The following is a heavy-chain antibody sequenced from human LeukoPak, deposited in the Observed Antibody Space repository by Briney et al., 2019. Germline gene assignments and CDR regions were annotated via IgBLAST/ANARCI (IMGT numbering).Heavy chain of an antibody. D-gene: IGHD3-22*01. CDR1: GGSISSYY. CDR3: ARIETDYYDSSGYYRGAFGY. Sequence: SETLSLTCTVSGGSISSYYWSWIRQPPGKGLEWIGYIYYSGSTNYNPSLKSRVTISVDTSKNQFSLKLSSVTAADTAVYYCARIETDYYDSSGYYRGAFGYWGQGTLVTVSS. J-gene: IGHJ4*02. CDR2: IYYSGST. V-gene: IGHV4-59*08.